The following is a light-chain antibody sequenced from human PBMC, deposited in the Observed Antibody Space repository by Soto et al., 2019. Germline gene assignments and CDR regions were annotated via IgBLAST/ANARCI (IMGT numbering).Light chain of an antibody. CDR3: QQSYSRT. CDR2: AAS. V-gene: IGKV1-39*01. J-gene: IGKJ1*01. Sequence: DIQMTQSPSTLSASVGDRVTITCRAGQSISGWLAWYQQKPGKAPKVLIFAASRLQSGVPSRFSGSGSGTDFTLTISSLQPEDFATYYCQQSYSRTFGQGTKVDIK. CDR1: QSISGW.